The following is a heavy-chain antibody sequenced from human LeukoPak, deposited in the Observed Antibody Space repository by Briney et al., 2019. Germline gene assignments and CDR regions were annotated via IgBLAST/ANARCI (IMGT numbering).Heavy chain of an antibody. CDR3: ARDLGAGAELGAFDI. V-gene: IGHV3-11*04. CDR1: GFTFSDYY. D-gene: IGHD1-26*01. J-gene: IGHJ3*02. Sequence: GGSLRLSCAASGFTFSDYYMSWIRQAPGKGLEWVSYISSSGSTIDYADSVKGRFTISRDNAKNSLYLQMNSLRAEDTAVYYCARDLGAGAELGAFDIWGQGTMVTVSS. CDR2: ISSSGSTI.